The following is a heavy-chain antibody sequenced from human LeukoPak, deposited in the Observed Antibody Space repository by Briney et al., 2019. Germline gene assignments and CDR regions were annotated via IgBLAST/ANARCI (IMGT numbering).Heavy chain of an antibody. Sequence: PSETLSLTCTVSGGSISSYYWSWIRQPPGKGLEWIGYIYYSGSTNCNPSLKSRVTISVDTSKNQFSLKLSSVTAADTAMYYCARDGGEHDAFDIWGQGTMVTASS. CDR1: GGSISSYY. CDR2: IYYSGST. J-gene: IGHJ3*02. V-gene: IGHV4-59*01. D-gene: IGHD4-23*01. CDR3: ARDGGEHDAFDI.